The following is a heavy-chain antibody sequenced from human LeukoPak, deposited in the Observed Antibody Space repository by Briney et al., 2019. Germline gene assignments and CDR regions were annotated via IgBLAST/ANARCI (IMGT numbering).Heavy chain of an antibody. D-gene: IGHD1-26*01. CDR3: ARGWGAATHESFDY. J-gene: IGHJ4*02. CDR2: ISSSSSYI. CDR1: GFTFSSYS. V-gene: IGHV3-21*04. Sequence: PGGSLRLSCAASGFTFSSYSMNWVRQAPGKGLEWVSSISSSSSYIYYADSVKGRFTISRDNAKNSLYLQMNSLRAEDTAVYYCARGWGAATHESFDYWGQGTLVTVSS.